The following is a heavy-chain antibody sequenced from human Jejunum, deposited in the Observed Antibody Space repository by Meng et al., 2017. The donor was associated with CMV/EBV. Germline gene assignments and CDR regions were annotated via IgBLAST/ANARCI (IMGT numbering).Heavy chain of an antibody. V-gene: IGHV3-21*01. CDR2: ISSRMAFT. J-gene: IGHJ6*02. CDR3: VRGSDFRYGMDI. D-gene: IGHD3-3*01. Sequence: EASGFTFSAYSITWVRQAPGKGLEWVSSISSRMAFTYYADSVKGRFTISRDDAQNSVHLQMNSLRVEDTAIYYCVRGSDFRYGMDIWGQGTTVTVSS. CDR1: GFTFSAYS.